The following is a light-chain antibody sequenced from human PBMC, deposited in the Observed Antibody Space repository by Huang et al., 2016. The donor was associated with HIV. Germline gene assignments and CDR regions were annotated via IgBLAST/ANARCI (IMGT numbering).Light chain of an antibody. V-gene: IGKV3-15*01. CDR1: QSINSN. CDR2: GAS. Sequence: EMVMTQSPATLSVSPGERATVSCRASQSINSNLAWYQQKPGQAPRLLIYGASTRATGIPAMFRGSGSGTEFTLTISSLQSEDFAFYYCQHYNNWPPLVTFGGGTKVEIK. J-gene: IGKJ4*01. CDR3: QHYNNWPPLVT.